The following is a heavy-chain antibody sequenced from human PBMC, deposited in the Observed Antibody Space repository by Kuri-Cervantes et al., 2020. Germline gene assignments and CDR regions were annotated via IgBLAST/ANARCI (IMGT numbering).Heavy chain of an antibody. CDR1: GGSISSGSYY. D-gene: IGHD3-22*01. V-gene: IGHV4-61*02. Sequence: SETLSLTCTVSGGSISSGSYYWSWIRQPAGKGLEWIGRIYTSGSTNYNPSLKSRVTISVDTSKNQFSLKLSSVTAADTAVYYCAMTLSVYDSSNFDYWGQGTLVTVSS. J-gene: IGHJ4*02. CDR2: IYTSGST. CDR3: AMTLSVYDSSNFDY.